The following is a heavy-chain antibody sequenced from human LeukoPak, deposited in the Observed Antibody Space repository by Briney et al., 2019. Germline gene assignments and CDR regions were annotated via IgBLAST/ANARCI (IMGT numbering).Heavy chain of an antibody. V-gene: IGHV1-69*13. Sequence: ASVKVSCKASGGTFSSYAISWVRQAPGQGLEWMGGIIPIFGTANYAQKFQGRVTITADESTSTAYMELSSLRSEDTAVYYCARADHIVVVPAAMGSPAHDAFDIWGQGTMVTVSS. J-gene: IGHJ3*02. D-gene: IGHD2-2*01. CDR1: GGTFSSYA. CDR3: ARADHIVVVPAAMGSPAHDAFDI. CDR2: IIPIFGTA.